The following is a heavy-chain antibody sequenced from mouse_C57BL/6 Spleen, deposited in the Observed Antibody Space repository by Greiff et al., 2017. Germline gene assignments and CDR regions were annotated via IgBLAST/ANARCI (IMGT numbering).Heavy chain of an antibody. Sequence: VKLQESGPGLVQPSQSLSITCTVSGFSLTSYGVHWVRQSPGKGLEWLGVIWSGGSTDYNAAFISRLSISKDNSKSQVFFKMNSLQADDTAIYYCASPSIVTTKYAMDYWGQGTSVTVSS. CDR3: ASPSIVTTKYAMDY. V-gene: IGHV2-2*01. J-gene: IGHJ4*01. CDR2: IWSGGST. D-gene: IGHD2-5*01. CDR1: GFSLTSYG.